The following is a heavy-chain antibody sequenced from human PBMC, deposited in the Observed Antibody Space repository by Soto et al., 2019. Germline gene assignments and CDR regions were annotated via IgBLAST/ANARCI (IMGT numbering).Heavy chain of an antibody. Sequence: SESLSLSCTVSGGSVTSGGSFGSWTRQHPGKGPEWIAFIGYSGATSYNPSLASRVTISADTYKSQFSLNLRSVTAADTAVYYCARGGASSKWFAPWGQGTLVTVSS. CDR3: ARGGASSKWFAP. D-gene: IGHD2-15*01. CDR2: IGYSGAT. V-gene: IGHV4-31*03. J-gene: IGHJ5*02. CDR1: GGSVTSGGSF.